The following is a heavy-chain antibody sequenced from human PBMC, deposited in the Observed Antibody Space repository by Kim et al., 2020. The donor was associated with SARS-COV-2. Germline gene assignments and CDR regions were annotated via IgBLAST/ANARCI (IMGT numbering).Heavy chain of an antibody. Sequence: GGSLRLSCAASGFTFSSYAMSWVRQAPGKGLVWVSVISGSGGSTNYADSVKGRFTNSRDNSKNTLYLQMNSLRAEDTAVYYCANGRAHQQLVLSYFDYGGQGTLVTVSS. CDR3: ANGRAHQQLVLSYFDY. J-gene: IGHJ4*02. V-gene: IGHV3-23*01. CDR1: GFTFSSYA. CDR2: ISGSGGST. D-gene: IGHD6-13*01.